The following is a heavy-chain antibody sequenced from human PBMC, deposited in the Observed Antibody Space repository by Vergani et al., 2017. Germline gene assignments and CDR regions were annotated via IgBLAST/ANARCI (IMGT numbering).Heavy chain of an antibody. CDR1: GGSISSYY. D-gene: IGHD1-1*01. J-gene: IGHJ6*03. CDR3: AREVPAAHQQGLGRPPPNYYYMDV. V-gene: IGHV4-59*01. CDR2: IYYSGST. Sequence: QVQLQESGPGLVKPSETLSLTCTVSGGSISSYYWSWIRQPPGKGLEWIGYIYYSGSTNYNPSLKSRVTISVDTSKNQFSLKLSSVTAADTAVYYCAREVPAAHQQGLGRPPPNYYYMDVWGKGTTVTVSS.